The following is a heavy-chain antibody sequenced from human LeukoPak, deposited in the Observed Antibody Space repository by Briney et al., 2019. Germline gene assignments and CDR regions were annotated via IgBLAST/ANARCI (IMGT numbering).Heavy chain of an antibody. D-gene: IGHD4-17*01. V-gene: IGHV3-74*01. Sequence: GGSLRLSCAASGITFSSYWMQWVRQAPGKGLVWVSRINSDGSSTTSADSVKGRFTISRDNAKNTLYLQMNSLRAEDTAVYYCAKGGATVIDYWGQGTLVTVSS. J-gene: IGHJ4*02. CDR3: AKGGATVIDY. CDR1: GITFSSYW. CDR2: INSDGSST.